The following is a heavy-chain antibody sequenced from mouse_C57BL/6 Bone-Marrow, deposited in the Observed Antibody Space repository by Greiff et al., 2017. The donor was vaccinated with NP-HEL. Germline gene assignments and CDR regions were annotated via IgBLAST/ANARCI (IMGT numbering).Heavy chain of an antibody. CDR1: GFTFSSYA. V-gene: IGHV5-4*03. CDR2: ISDGGSYT. J-gene: IGHJ4*01. D-gene: IGHD1-1*01. Sequence: EVMLVESGGGLVKPGGSLKLSCAASGFTFSSYAMSWVRQTPEKRLEWVATISDGGSYTYYPDNVKGRFTISRDNAKNNLYLQMSHLKSEDTAMYYCARGTTYYPYAMDYWGQGTSVTVSS. CDR3: ARGTTYYPYAMDY.